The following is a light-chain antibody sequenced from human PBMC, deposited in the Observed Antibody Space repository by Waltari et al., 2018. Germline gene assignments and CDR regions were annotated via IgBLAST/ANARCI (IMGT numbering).Light chain of an antibody. CDR1: QSISTNS. CDR2: GAS. V-gene: IGKV3-20*01. J-gene: IGKJ1*01. CDR3: QQYGVSLWT. Sequence: EFVLTQSPGTLSLSPGERVTLSCRASQSISTNSLAWYQHKPGQAPRLLIYGASIRATGIPDRFSGSGSGTDFTLTISRLEPEDFAVYYCQQYGVSLWTFGQGTKVEIK.